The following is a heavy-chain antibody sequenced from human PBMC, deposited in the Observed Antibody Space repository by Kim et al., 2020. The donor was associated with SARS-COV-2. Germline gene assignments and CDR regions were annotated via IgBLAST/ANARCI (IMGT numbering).Heavy chain of an antibody. J-gene: IGHJ6*02. V-gene: IGHV5-51*01. CDR3: ARHVGGGEFWGSGMDV. CDR2: IHPVDSDT. CDR1: GYPYNIYW. Sequence: GASLKISCEGSGYPYNIYWIGWVRQMPGKGLEWMGIIHPVDSDTKYSPPFQGQVTISADKSTRTAYLQWSSLKASDTATYYCARHVGGGEFWGSGMDVWGQGTTVTV. D-gene: IGHD3-3*01.